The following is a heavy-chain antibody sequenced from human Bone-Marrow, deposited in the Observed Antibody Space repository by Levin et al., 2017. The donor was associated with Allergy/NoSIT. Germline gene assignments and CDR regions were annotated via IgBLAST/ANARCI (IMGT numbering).Heavy chain of an antibody. J-gene: IGHJ4*02. CDR3: ARGGYNIAYYFSPFDS. D-gene: IGHD1-14*01. CDR1: GFTFSIYS. CDR2: ISSSNSYI. V-gene: IGHV3-21*01. Sequence: GGSLRLSCAASGFTFSIYSMNWVRRAPGKGLEWVSSISSSNSYIYYADSVKGRFTISRDDAKNSLYQQMNSLRAASPAISSCARGGYNIAYYFSPFDSWPQGPLPTVSS.